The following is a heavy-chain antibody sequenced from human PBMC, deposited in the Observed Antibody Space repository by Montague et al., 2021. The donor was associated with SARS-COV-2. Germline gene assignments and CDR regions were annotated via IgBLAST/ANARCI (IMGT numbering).Heavy chain of an antibody. V-gene: IGHV3-23*01. D-gene: IGHD1-20*01. J-gene: IGHJ3*02. CDR2: MSGSGDRT. CDR1: GFTFSSYA. CDR3: AKVGWYNWNPYDTFDI. Sequence: SLSLSWSASGFTFSSYAMNWVRQAPGKGLEWVSAMSGSGDRTYYADSVKGRFTISRDNSKNTLSLQMNSLRAEDTAVYYCAKVGWYNWNPYDTFDIWGQGTMVTVSS.